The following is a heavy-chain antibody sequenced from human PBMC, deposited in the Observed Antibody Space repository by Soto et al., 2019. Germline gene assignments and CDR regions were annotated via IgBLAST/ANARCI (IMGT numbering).Heavy chain of an antibody. CDR2: INHSGST. CDR1: GGSFSGYY. Sequence: SETLSLTCAVYGGSFSGYYWSWIRQPPGKGLEWIGEINHSGSTNYNPSLKSRVTISVDTSKNQFSLKLSSVTAADTAVYYCARRGLYGDPRYFDYWGQGTLVTVSS. CDR3: ARRGLYGDPRYFDY. D-gene: IGHD4-17*01. V-gene: IGHV4-34*01. J-gene: IGHJ4*02.